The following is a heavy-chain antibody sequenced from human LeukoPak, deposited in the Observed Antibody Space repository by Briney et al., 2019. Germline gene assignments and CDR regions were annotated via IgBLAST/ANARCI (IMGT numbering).Heavy chain of an antibody. CDR1: GGTFSSYA. CDR3: ARDRGVVGYCSGGSCQASGDY. Sequence: WASVNVSCKASGGTFSSYAISWVRQAPGQGLEWMGRIIPILGIANYAQKFQGRVTITADKSTSTAYMELSSLRSEDTAVYYCARDRGVVGYCSGGSCQASGDYWGQGTLVTVSS. CDR2: IIPILGIA. D-gene: IGHD2-15*01. V-gene: IGHV1-69*04. J-gene: IGHJ4*02.